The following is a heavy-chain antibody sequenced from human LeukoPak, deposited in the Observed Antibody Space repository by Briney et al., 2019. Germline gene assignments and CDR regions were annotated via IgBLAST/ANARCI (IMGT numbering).Heavy chain of an antibody. D-gene: IGHD6-6*01. CDR3: ARGYKGSIGARFSWFDP. V-gene: IGHV4-34*01. CDR2: INHSGST. Sequence: SETLSLTCAVYGGSISGYYWSWIRQPPGKGLEWIGEINHSGSTNYNPSLKSRVTISVDTSKNQFSLKLSSVTAADTAVYYCARGYKGSIGARFSWFDPWGQGNLVTVSS. CDR1: GGSISGYY. J-gene: IGHJ5*02.